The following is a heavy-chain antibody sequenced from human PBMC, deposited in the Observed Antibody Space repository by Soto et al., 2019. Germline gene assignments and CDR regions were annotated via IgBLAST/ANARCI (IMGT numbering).Heavy chain of an antibody. CDR2: INAANGAT. CDR3: ARVSFETSGFADF. CDR1: GYTFTAYS. D-gene: IGHD5-12*01. V-gene: IGHV1-3*01. Sequence: ASVKFSCKASGYTFTAYSMHWVRQAPGQSLEWMGWINAANGATKYSEKFQGRVTITRDTSARTACMDLSSLSSKDTAVYFCARVSFETSGFADFWGQGTMVTVSS. J-gene: IGHJ4*02.